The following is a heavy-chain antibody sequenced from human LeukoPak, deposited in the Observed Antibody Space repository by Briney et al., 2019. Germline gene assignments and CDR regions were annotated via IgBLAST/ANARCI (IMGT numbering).Heavy chain of an antibody. Sequence: PGGSLRLSCAASGFPFSSYAMSWVRQAPGEGLEWVSAVSFTGGVTYYADSLKGRFTISRDNSKNTLYLQMNGLRAEDTAVYYCAKDGRSDLGDHHEYFDYWGQGTLVTVSS. CDR3: AKDGRSDLGDHHEYFDY. V-gene: IGHV3-23*01. CDR2: VSFTGGVT. CDR1: GFPFSSYA. D-gene: IGHD4-17*01. J-gene: IGHJ4*02.